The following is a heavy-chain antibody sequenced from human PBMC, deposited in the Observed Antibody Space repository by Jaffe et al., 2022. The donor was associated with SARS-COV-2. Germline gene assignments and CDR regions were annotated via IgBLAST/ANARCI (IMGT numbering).Heavy chain of an antibody. V-gene: IGHV3-23*04. CDR3: VKGGGYGTYYFDY. Sequence: EVQLVESGGGLVQAGGSLRLSCAASGFTFSNFAMTWVRQAPGKGLEWVSSIGGSVTNTNYADSVKGRFTISRDNSKNTLYLQLNSLRAEDTAVYYCVKGGGYGTYYFDYWGQGTLVTVSS. CDR1: GFTFSNFA. J-gene: IGHJ4*02. D-gene: IGHD6-25*01. CDR2: IGGSVTNT.